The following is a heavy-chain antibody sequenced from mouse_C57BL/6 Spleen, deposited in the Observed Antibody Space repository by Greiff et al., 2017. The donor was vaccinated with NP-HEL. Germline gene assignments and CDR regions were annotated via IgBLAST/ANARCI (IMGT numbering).Heavy chain of an antibody. Sequence: EVQVVESGGDLVKPGGSLKLSCAASGFTFSSYGMSWVRQTPDKRLEWVATISSGGSYTYYPDSVKGRFTISRDNAKNTLYLQMSSLKSEDTAMYYCARHAITTVPPEYFDVWGTGTTVTVSS. V-gene: IGHV5-6*01. CDR2: ISSGGSYT. CDR3: ARHAITTVPPEYFDV. D-gene: IGHD1-1*01. CDR1: GFTFSSYG. J-gene: IGHJ1*03.